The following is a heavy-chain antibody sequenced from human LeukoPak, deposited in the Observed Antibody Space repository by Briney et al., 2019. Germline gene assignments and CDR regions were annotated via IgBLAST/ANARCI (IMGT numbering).Heavy chain of an antibody. Sequence: PGGSLRLSXAASGFTFSSYAMSWVRQAPGKGLEWLSAISGSGGSTYYADSVKGRFTISRDNSKNTLYLQMNSLRAEDTAVYYCATCGYSYGRFDYWGQGTLVTVSS. V-gene: IGHV3-23*01. J-gene: IGHJ4*02. D-gene: IGHD5-18*01. CDR2: ISGSGGST. CDR1: GFTFSSYA. CDR3: ATCGYSYGRFDY.